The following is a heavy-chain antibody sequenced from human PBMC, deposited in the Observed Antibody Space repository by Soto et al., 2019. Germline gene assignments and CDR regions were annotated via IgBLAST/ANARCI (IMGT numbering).Heavy chain of an antibody. J-gene: IGHJ5*02. CDR3: ARADAYGSGSYYTYNWFDP. Sequence: ASVKVSCKASGYTFTSYDINWVRQATGQGLEWMGWMNPNSGNTGYAQKFQGRVTRIRNTSISTAYMELSSLRSEETAVYYCARADAYGSGSYYTYNWFDPWGQGTLVTVSS. D-gene: IGHD3-10*01. V-gene: IGHV1-8*01. CDR1: GYTFTSYD. CDR2: MNPNSGNT.